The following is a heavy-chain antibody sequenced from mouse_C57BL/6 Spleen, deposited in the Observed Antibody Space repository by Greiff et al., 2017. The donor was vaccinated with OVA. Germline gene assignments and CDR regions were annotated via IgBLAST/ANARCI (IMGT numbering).Heavy chain of an antibody. CDR3: ARYYYYGSSYWYFDV. CDR1: GFTFSSYG. J-gene: IGHJ1*03. CDR2: ISSGGSYT. V-gene: IGHV5-6*01. D-gene: IGHD1-1*01. Sequence: EVQGVESGGDLVKPGGSLKLSCAASGFTFSSYGMSWVRQTPDKRLEWVATISSGGSYTYYPDSVKGRFTISRDNAKNTLYLQMSSLKSEDTAMYYCARYYYYGSSYWYFDVWGTGTTVTVSS.